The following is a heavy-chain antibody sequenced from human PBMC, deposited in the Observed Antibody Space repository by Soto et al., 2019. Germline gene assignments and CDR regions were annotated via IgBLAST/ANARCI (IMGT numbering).Heavy chain of an antibody. V-gene: IGHV1-18*01. J-gene: IGHJ6*02. Sequence: ASVKVSCKASGYTFTSYGISWVRQAPGQGLEWMGWISAYNGNTNYAQKLQGRVTMTTDTSTSTAYMELRSLRSDDTAVYYCASTTTPTYDFWSGPPPNIYGMDVWGQGTTVTVSS. CDR2: ISAYNGNT. D-gene: IGHD3-3*01. CDR1: GYTFTSYG. CDR3: ASTTTPTYDFWSGPPPNIYGMDV.